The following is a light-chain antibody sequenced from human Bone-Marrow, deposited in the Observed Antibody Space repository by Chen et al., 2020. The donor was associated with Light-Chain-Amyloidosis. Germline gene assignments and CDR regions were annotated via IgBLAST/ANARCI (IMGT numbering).Light chain of an antibody. J-gene: IGLJ2*01. CDR1: DLPTKY. Sequence: SYELTQPPSVSVSPGQTARITCSGDDLPTKYAYWYQQKPGQAPVLVIHRDTERPSGISERFSGSSSGTTDTLTISGVQAEDGADYHCQSADSSGTYEVIFGGGTKLTVL. CDR3: QSADSSGTYEVI. V-gene: IGLV3-25*03. CDR2: RDT.